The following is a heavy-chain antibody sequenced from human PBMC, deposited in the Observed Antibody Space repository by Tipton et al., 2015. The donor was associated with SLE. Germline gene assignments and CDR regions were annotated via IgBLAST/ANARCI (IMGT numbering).Heavy chain of an antibody. D-gene: IGHD6-13*01. Sequence: LRLSCTVSGGSIRSGGYFWSWIRQHPGKGLEWIGDIQFSGSTYYNPPLKSRVSISVDTSKNQFSLKLTSVTAADTAVYYCARELEGVGSQQLVNWGQGTLVTVSS. J-gene: IGHJ4*02. CDR2: IQFSGST. CDR1: GGSIRSGGYF. V-gene: IGHV4-31*03. CDR3: ARELEGVGSQQLVN.